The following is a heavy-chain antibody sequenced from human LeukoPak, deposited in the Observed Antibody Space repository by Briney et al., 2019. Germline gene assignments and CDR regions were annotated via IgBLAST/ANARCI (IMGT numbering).Heavy chain of an antibody. CDR1: GFTFSGYA. D-gene: IGHD4-23*01. Sequence: PGGSLRLSCAASGFTFSGYAMHWVRQAPGKGLEWVTIISYDGSNKYYADSVKGRFTISRDNSKNTLYLQMNSLRAEDTAVYYCARRAGGYSHPYDYWGQGILVTVSS. CDR3: ARRAGGYSHPYDY. J-gene: IGHJ4*02. CDR2: ISYDGSNK. V-gene: IGHV3-30*14.